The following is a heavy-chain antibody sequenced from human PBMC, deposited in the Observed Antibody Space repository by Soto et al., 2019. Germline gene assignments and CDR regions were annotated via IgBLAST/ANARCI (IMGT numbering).Heavy chain of an antibody. CDR2: IYYSGST. J-gene: IGHJ3*02. CDR1: GGSISRYY. D-gene: IGHD1-7*01. CDR3: ARNYGHAFDI. Sequence: QVQLQESGPGLVKPSETLSLTCTVSGGSISRYYWSWIRQPPGKGLEWIGYIYYSGSTNYNPSLKSRVTRSVDTSKNHFSLNLSSVTAADTAVYYCARNYGHAFDIWGQATIVTVSS. V-gene: IGHV4-59*01.